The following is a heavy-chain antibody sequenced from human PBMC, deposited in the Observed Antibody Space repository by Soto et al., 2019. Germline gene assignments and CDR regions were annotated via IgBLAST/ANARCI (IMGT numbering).Heavy chain of an antibody. V-gene: IGHV3-30-3*01. Sequence: PGGSLRLSCAASGFPFSSFAMHLVRQAPGKGLEWVALISDDGNNKYYSDSVKGRFTVSRDNSKSTLYVQMNSLRGEDTAVYYCARVEKWLYIDKYWGQGTLVTFSS. CDR2: ISDDGNNK. CDR1: GFPFSSFA. CDR3: ARVEKWLYIDKY. J-gene: IGHJ4*02. D-gene: IGHD5-12*01.